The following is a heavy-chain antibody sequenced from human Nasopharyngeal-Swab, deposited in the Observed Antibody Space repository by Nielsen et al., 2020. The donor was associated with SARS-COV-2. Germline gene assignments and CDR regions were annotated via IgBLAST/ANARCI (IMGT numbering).Heavy chain of an antibody. D-gene: IGHD5-12*01. CDR3: ARGLRGYNGYSDY. V-gene: IGHV3-53*01. CDR2: IYSGGST. Sequence: WIRQPPGKGLEWVSVIYSGGSTYYADSVKGRFTISRDNSKNTLYLQMNSLRAEDTAVYYCARGLRGYNGYSDYWGQGTLVTVSS. J-gene: IGHJ4*02.